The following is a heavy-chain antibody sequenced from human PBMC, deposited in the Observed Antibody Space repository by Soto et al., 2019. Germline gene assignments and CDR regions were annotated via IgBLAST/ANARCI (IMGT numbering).Heavy chain of an antibody. V-gene: IGHV2-70*01. CDR1: GFSLSTSGMC. D-gene: IGHD3-22*01. Sequence: SGPTLVNPTQTLTLTCTFSGFSLSTSGMCASWIRQPPGKALEWLALIDWDDDKYYSTSLKTRLTISKDTSKNQVVLTMTNMDPVDTATYYCARSSVYYDSSGYNYWGQGTLVTVSS. CDR3: ARSSVYYDSSGYNY. CDR2: IDWDDDK. J-gene: IGHJ4*02.